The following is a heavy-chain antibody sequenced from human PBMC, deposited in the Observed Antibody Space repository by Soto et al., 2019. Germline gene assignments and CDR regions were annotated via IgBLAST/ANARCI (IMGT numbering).Heavy chain of an antibody. V-gene: IGHV4-34*01. CDR3: ARNTVRVVVAATQLRSNDAFDI. Sequence: QVQLQQWGAGLLKPSETLSLTCAVYGGSFRGYYWSWIRQPPGKGLEWIGEINHSGNNKYNSTLKSRVTISVDTSKNQFYLKLSSVTAADTAVYYCARNTVRVVVAATQLRSNDAFDIWGQGTMVTVSS. D-gene: IGHD2-15*01. CDR1: GGSFRGYY. J-gene: IGHJ3*02. CDR2: INHSGNN.